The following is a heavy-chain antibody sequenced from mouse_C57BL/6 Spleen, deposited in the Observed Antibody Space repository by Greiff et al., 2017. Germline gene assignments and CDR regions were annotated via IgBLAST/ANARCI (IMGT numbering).Heavy chain of an antibody. CDR3: ARDRDYDQGDYFDY. J-gene: IGHJ2*01. V-gene: IGHV5-4*01. Sequence: DVHLVESGGGLVKPGGSLKLSCAASGFTFSSYAMSWVRQTPEKRLEWVATISDGGSYTYYPDNVKGRFTISRDNAKNNLYLQMSHLKSEDTAMYYCARDRDYDQGDYFDYWGQGTTLTVSS. CDR2: ISDGGSYT. CDR1: GFTFSSYA. D-gene: IGHD2-4*01.